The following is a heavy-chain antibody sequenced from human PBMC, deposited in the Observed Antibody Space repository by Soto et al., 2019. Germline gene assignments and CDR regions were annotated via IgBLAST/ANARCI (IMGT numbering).Heavy chain of an antibody. D-gene: IGHD3-22*01. CDR1: VGSISSGGYY. V-gene: IGHV4-31*03. CDR3: GRVASNGFYLGVFDI. CDR2: IYYIGST. Sequence: QVQLQESGPGLVKPSQTLSLTCTVSVGSISSGGYYWSWIRQHPGKGLEWFGYIYYIGSTQYNPSLKIGVSISVDTTKNQFSLNLASVTAADTAMYYCGRVASNGFYLGVFDIWGRGTMVTVSS. J-gene: IGHJ3*02.